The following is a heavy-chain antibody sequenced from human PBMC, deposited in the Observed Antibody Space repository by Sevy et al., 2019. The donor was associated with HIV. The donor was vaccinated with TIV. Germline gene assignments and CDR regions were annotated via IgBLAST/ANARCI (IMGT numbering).Heavy chain of an antibody. Sequence: SETLSLTCTVSGGSVSSGSYYWSWIRQPPGKGLEWIGYIYYSGSTNYNPSLKSRVTISVDTSKNQFSLKLSSVTAADTAVYYCARGDYGDFDYWGQRTLVTVSS. CDR3: ARGDYGDFDY. CDR1: GGSVSSGSYY. D-gene: IGHD4-17*01. V-gene: IGHV4-61*01. J-gene: IGHJ4*02. CDR2: IYYSGST.